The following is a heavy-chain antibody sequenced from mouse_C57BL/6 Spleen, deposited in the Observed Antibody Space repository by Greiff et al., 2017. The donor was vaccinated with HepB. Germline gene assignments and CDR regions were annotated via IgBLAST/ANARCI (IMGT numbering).Heavy chain of an antibody. CDR3: ARYGNYVSAWFAY. V-gene: IGHV1-55*01. CDR1: GYTFTSYW. Sequence: QVQLQQPGAELVKPGASVKMSCKASGYTFTSYWITWVKQRPGQGLEWIGDIYPGSGSTNYNEKFKSKATLTVDTSSSTAYMQLSSLTSEDSAVYHCARYGNYVSAWFAYWGQGTLVTVSA. CDR2: IYPGSGST. D-gene: IGHD2-1*01. J-gene: IGHJ3*01.